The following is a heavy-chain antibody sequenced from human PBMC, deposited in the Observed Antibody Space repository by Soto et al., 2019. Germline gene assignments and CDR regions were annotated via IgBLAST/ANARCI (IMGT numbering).Heavy chain of an antibody. J-gene: IGHJ3*02. D-gene: IGHD2-15*01. V-gene: IGHV1-8*01. CDR3: ARGARVVASTNAAFAT. CDR1: GYTFTSYD. Sequence: PSMKVSSKASGYTFTSYDINWVRQATGQGLEWMGRMNPNSGNTGYAQKFQGRVTMTRNTSISTAYMGLSSLRSEDTAVYYCARGARVVASTNAAFATGGQGT. CDR2: MNPNSGNT.